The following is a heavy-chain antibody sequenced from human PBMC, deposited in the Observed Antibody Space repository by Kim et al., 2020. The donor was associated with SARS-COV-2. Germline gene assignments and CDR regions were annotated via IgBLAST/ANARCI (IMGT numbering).Heavy chain of an antibody. Sequence: NDAQKFQGRVSSTADESTRTAYMELSSLRSEDTAVYYCAREVAAAGTLDYWGQGTLVTVSS. CDR3: AREVAAAGTLDY. D-gene: IGHD6-13*01. V-gene: IGHV1-69*01. J-gene: IGHJ4*02.